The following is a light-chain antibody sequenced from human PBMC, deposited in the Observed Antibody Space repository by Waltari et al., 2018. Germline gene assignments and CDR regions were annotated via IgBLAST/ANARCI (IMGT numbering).Light chain of an antibody. CDR3: CSYTGSSTSYG. Sequence: QSALTQPASVSGSPGQSITISCTGASAALASYNLVSWYQHHPAKAPKLMIYEAVKRPSGVSNRFSGAKSGTTTSLIISGLQADDEADYYCCSYTGSSTSYGCGSGTKVTVL. CDR2: EAV. J-gene: IGLJ1*01. CDR1: SAALASYNL. V-gene: IGLV2-23*01.